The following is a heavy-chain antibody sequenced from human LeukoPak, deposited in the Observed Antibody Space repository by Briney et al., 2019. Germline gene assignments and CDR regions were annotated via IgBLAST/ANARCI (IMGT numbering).Heavy chain of an antibody. J-gene: IGHJ5*02. V-gene: IGHV4-34*01. Sequence: PSETLSLTCAVYGGSFSGYYWSWIRQPPGKGLEWIGETNHSGSTNYNPSLKSRVTISVDTSKNQFSLKLSSVTAADTAVYYCARCYSSGWINWFDPWGQGTLVTVSS. CDR1: GGSFSGYY. CDR2: TNHSGST. CDR3: ARCYSSGWINWFDP. D-gene: IGHD6-19*01.